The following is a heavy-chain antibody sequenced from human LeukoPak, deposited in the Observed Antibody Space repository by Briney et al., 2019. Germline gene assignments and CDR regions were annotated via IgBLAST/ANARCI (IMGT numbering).Heavy chain of an antibody. Sequence: GGSLRLSCAVSGITLSNYGMSWVRQAPGKGLEWVAGISDGGGSTNYADSVKGRFTISRDNPKNTLYLQMNSLRAEDTAVYFCAKRGVVIRVILVGFHKEAYYFDSWGQGALVTVSS. CDR1: GITLSNYG. D-gene: IGHD3-22*01. CDR3: AKRGVVIRVILVGFHKEAYYFDS. CDR2: ISDGGGST. V-gene: IGHV3-23*01. J-gene: IGHJ4*02.